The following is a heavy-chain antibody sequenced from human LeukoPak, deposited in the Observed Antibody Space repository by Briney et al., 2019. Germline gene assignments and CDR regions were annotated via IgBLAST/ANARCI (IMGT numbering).Heavy chain of an antibody. CDR1: GFTFSSYA. D-gene: IGHD4-17*01. Sequence: PGGSLRLSCAASGFTFSSYAMSWVRQAPGKGLEWVSAISGSGGGTHYADSVKGRFTISRDNSKNTVYLQMNSLRAEDTAVYYCATTVTTGGYFDYWGQGTLVTVSS. V-gene: IGHV3-23*01. CDR2: ISGSGGGT. CDR3: ATTVTTGGYFDY. J-gene: IGHJ4*02.